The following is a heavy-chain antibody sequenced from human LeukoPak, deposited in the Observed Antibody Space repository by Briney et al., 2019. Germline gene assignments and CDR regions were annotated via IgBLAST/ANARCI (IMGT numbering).Heavy chain of an antibody. Sequence: SETLSLTCTVSGGAVSTTSHYWGWMRQAPGKGPEWIGSIHYSGRASYKSSLKSRVTLSVDTSKNQFSLKLRSVTAADTAVYYCARPAPEYCSVTSCWGTWGQGTLVTVAS. V-gene: IGHV4-39*01. CDR3: ARPAPEYCSVTSCWGT. D-gene: IGHD2-2*01. CDR1: GGAVSTTSHY. CDR2: IHYSGRA. J-gene: IGHJ5*02.